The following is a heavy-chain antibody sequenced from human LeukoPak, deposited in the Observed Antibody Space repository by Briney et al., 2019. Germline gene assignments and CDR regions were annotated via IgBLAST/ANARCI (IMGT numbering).Heavy chain of an antibody. J-gene: IGHJ4*02. D-gene: IGHD3-22*01. CDR3: ATLNGAMVDSSGFDY. CDR1: GGSISSGDYY. CDR2: IYYSGST. Sequence: RSSETLSLTCTVSGGSISSGDYYWSWIRQPPGKGLEWIGYIYYSGSTYYNPSLKSRVTISVDTSKNQFSLRLSSVTAADTAVYYCATLNGAMVDSSGFDYWGQGTLVTVSS. V-gene: IGHV4-30-4*01.